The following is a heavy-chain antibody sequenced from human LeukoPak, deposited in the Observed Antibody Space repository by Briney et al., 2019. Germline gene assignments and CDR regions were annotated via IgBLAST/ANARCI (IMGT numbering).Heavy chain of an antibody. CDR2: ISTNGGST. D-gene: IGHD4-23*01. J-gene: IGHJ4*02. Sequence: GGSLRLSCAASGFTFSSYSMHWVRQAPGKGLECVSAISTNGGSTYYANSVKGRFTISRDNSKNTLYLQMGSLRAEDMAVYYCARVGGNNYFDYWGQGTLVTVSS. CDR1: GFTFSSYS. CDR3: ARVGGNNYFDY. V-gene: IGHV3-64*01.